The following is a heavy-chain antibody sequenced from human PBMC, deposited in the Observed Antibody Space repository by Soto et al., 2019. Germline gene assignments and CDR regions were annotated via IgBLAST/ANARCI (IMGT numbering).Heavy chain of an antibody. V-gene: IGHV1-18*01. CDR1: GYTFTSYG. D-gene: IGHD2-2*02. Sequence: ASVKVSCKASGYTFTSYGISWVRQAPGQGLEWMGWISAYNGNTNYAQKLQGRVTMTTDTSTSTAYMELRSLRSDDTAVYYCARETGGVVPAAIPGVYWFDPWDQGTLVTVSS. CDR3: ARETGGVVPAAIPGVYWFDP. J-gene: IGHJ5*02. CDR2: ISAYNGNT.